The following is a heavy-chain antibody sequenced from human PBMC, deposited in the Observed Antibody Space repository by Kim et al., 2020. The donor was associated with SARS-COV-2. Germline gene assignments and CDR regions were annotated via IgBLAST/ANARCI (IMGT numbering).Heavy chain of an antibody. CDR3: ASSGLLWFGELSYGWFDP. D-gene: IGHD3-10*01. J-gene: IGHJ5*02. V-gene: IGHV4-39*01. CDR2: IYYSGST. CDR1: GGSISSSSYY. Sequence: SETLSLTCTVSGGSISSSSYYWGWIRQPPGKGLEWIGSIYYSGSTYYNPSLKSRVTISVDTSKNQFSLKLSSVTAADTAVYYCASSGLLWFGELSYGWFDPWGQGTLVTVSS.